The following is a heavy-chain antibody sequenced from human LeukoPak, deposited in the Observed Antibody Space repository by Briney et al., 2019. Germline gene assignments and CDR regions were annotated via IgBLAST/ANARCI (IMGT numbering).Heavy chain of an antibody. V-gene: IGHV3-21*01. Sequence: GGSPRLSCAASGFTFSSYSMNWVRQAPGKGLEWVSSISSSSSYIYYADSVKGRFTISRDNAKNSLYLQMNSLRAEDTAVYYCARGAYCGGDCYRCPVDYWGQGTLVTVSS. J-gene: IGHJ4*02. CDR2: ISSSSSYI. D-gene: IGHD2-21*02. CDR1: GFTFSSYS. CDR3: ARGAYCGGDCYRCPVDY.